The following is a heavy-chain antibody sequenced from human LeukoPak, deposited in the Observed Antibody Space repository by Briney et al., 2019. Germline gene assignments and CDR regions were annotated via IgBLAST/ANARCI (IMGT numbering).Heavy chain of an antibody. CDR3: ARDGAWAFDI. J-gene: IGHJ3*02. D-gene: IGHD3-10*01. CDR2: INYSGST. Sequence: PSETLSLTCTVSGGSLSVYYWSWLRQPPGKGLEWIGNINYSGSTNYNPSLKSRVTISVDTSKNQFSLKLSSVTAADRAVYYCARDGAWAFDIWGQGTMVTVSS. V-gene: IGHV4-59*12. CDR1: GGSLSVYY.